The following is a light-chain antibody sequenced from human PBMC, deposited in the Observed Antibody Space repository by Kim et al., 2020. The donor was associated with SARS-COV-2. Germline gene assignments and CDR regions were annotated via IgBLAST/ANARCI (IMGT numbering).Light chain of an antibody. CDR1: ISNIGSHS. Sequence: ELTQPPSASGNPGQRVTISCSGSISNIGSHSVYWYQQFPGTDPTLLIYRNDQRPSGVPDRFSGSKSGTSASLAISGLRSADEADYYCAARDDTLSGFLFGGGTKVTVL. J-gene: IGLJ1*01. CDR2: RND. CDR3: AARDDTLSGFL. V-gene: IGLV1-47*01.